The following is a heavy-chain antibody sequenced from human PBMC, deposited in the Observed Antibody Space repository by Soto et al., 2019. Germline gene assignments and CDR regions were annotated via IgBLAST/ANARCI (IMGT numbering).Heavy chain of an antibody. CDR1: GFSLSTTGVG. J-gene: IGHJ5*01. CDR3: AHSRPLGRGVLALDS. CDR2: IYWDDEK. V-gene: IGHV2-5*02. Sequence: GSGPTLVNPTETLTLTCTFFGFSLSTTGVGVHWVRQPPGKALEWLALIYWDDEKRYSPSLKTRVTITKDTSRNQVVLTLTNMDLVDTATYYCAHSRPLGRGVLALDSWGQGTPVTVPQ. D-gene: IGHD3-3*01.